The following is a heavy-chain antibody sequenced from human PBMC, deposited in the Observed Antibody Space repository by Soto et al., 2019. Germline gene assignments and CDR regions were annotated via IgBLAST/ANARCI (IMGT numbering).Heavy chain of an antibody. Sequence: EVQLVESGGGLVQPGGSLRLSCAASGFTFSNDWMHWVRQAAGKGLVWVSRINMDGSSTKYADSVKGRFTISRDNAKNTLYLQMNSLRVDDTAIYFCARGPRGVYGNDYWGQGALVTVSS. J-gene: IGHJ4*02. D-gene: IGHD2-8*02. CDR3: ARGPRGVYGNDY. CDR2: INMDGSST. CDR1: GFTFSNDW. V-gene: IGHV3-74*03.